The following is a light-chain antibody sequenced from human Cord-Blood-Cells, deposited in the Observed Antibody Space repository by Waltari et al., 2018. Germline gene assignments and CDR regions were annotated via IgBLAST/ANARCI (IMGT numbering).Light chain of an antibody. Sequence: DIQMTHSPSSLSASVGDRVTITCRASQGISSYLNWYQQKPGKAPKLLIYTASSLQSGVPSRFSGSGSGTDFTLTISSLQPEDFATYYCQQSYSTPRTFGQGTKVEIK. CDR1: QGISSY. CDR2: TAS. J-gene: IGKJ1*01. CDR3: QQSYSTPRT. V-gene: IGKV1-39*01.